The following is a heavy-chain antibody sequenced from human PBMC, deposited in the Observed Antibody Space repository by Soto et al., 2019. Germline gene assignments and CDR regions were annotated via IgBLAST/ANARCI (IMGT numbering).Heavy chain of an antibody. CDR1: GFTFTSYA. D-gene: IGHD6-6*01. CDR3: ARDDLGGQLVPFDY. Sequence: EVQLLESGGGLVQPGGSLRLSCVASGFTFTSYAMNWVRQAPGKGLEWVSGITSSGDTTFYPDSVKGRFIISRDNAKNSLYLQMNSLRAEDTAVYYCARDDLGGQLVPFDYWGQGTLVTVSS. CDR2: ITSSGDTT. J-gene: IGHJ4*02. V-gene: IGHV3-23*01.